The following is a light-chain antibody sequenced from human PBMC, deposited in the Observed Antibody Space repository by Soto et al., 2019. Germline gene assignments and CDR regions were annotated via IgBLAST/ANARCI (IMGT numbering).Light chain of an antibody. CDR2: AAS. J-gene: IGKJ1*01. V-gene: IGKV1-12*01. CDR1: QGISGW. CDR3: QQANNFPPWT. Sequence: DIQTTQSPSSVSASVGDRVTISCRVSQGISGWLAWYQHKPGKAPKLLIYAASRLQSGVPSRFSGSGSGTDFTLTISSLQPEDFATYYCQQANNFPPWTFGQGTKVEIK.